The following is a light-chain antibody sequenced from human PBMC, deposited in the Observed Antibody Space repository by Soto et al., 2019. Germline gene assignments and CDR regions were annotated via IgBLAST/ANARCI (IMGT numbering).Light chain of an antibody. Sequence: NVLTQSPGTLSLSPVQRATLSCMASQSLSGNYLAWYQQKPGQAPRLLIYDASNRATGIPARFSGSGSGTDFTLTISSLEPEDFAVYYCQQRSNWPPITFGQGTRLEIK. CDR2: DAS. CDR1: QSLSGNY. CDR3: QQRSNWPPIT. J-gene: IGKJ5*01. V-gene: IGKV3-11*01.